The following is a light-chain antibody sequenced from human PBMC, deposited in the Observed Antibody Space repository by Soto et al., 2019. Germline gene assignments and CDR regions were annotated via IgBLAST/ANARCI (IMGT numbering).Light chain of an antibody. CDR3: QQYGSPSFT. CDR2: ATS. J-gene: IGKJ5*01. V-gene: IGKV3-20*01. Sequence: EIVLTSSPGTLSLSSGERATLSCRASQSVSSSYLAWYQQKPGQAPRLLVYATSSRATGIPDRFSGSGSGTDFTLTISRLEPEDFAVYYCQQYGSPSFTFGQGTRLEIK. CDR1: QSVSSSY.